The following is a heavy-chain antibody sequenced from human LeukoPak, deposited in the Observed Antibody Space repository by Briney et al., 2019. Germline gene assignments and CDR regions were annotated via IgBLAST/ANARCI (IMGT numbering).Heavy chain of an antibody. CDR2: IYYSGST. CDR1: GGSISSSSYY. D-gene: IGHD3-16*02. V-gene: IGHV4-39*01. J-gene: IGHJ4*02. Sequence: PSETLCLTCTVSGGSISSSSYYWGWIRQPPGTGLEWIGSIYYSGSTYYNPSLKSRVTISVDTSKNQFSLKLSSVTAADTAVYYCARLAYYDYVWGSYRPYFDYWGQGTLVTVSS. CDR3: ARLAYYDYVWGSYRPYFDY.